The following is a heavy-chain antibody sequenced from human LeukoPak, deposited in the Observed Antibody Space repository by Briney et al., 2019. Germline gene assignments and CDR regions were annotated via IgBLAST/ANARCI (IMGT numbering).Heavy chain of an antibody. J-gene: IGHJ4*02. Sequence: ASVKVSCKASGYTFTSYGISWVRQAPGQGLEWRGWISAYNGNTNYAQKLQGRVSMTTDKSTSTAYLELRSLRSDDTAVYYCARGLNIAAAGTDWRQGTLVTVSS. D-gene: IGHD6-13*01. CDR2: ISAYNGNT. V-gene: IGHV1-18*01. CDR3: ARGLNIAAAGTD. CDR1: GYTFTSYG.